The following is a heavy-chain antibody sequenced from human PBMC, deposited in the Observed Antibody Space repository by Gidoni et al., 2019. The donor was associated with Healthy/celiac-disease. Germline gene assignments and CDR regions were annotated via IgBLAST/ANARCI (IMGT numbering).Heavy chain of an antibody. CDR2: IYYSGST. CDR3: ARNPGLTGDVFDY. Sequence: QVQLQESGPGLVKPSQTLSLTCTVSGGSISSGDYYWSLIRQPPGKGLEWIGYIYYSGSTYYNPSLKSRVTISVDTSKNQFSLKLSSVTAADTAVYYCARNPGLTGDVFDYWGQGTLVTVSS. J-gene: IGHJ4*02. D-gene: IGHD7-27*01. CDR1: GGSISSGDYY. V-gene: IGHV4-30-4*01.